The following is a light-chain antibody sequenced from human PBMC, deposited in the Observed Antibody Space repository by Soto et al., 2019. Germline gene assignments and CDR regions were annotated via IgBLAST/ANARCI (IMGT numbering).Light chain of an antibody. CDR2: DAS. CDR3: HTYNSYSLHT. V-gene: IGKV1-5*01. Sequence: DIQMTQSPSTLSASVGDRITITCRASQRVSRRLAWFQRKPGKAPKLLIYDASSLESGVPSRFSGRGSGTEFTLTIRSLQPDDCATYYCHTYNSYSLHTFGQGTKVEIK. J-gene: IGKJ2*01. CDR1: QRVSRR.